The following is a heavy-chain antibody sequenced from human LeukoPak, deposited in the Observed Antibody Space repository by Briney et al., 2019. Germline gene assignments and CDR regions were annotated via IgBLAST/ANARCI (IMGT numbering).Heavy chain of an antibody. Sequence: GGSLRLSCAASGFTFNNYGMHWVRQAPGKGLDWVAFIRSDGTNEYYADSVRGRFTISRDNSKNTLYLEMGSLRPEDTAVYYCAKNDYWGQGTRVTVSS. J-gene: IGHJ4*02. V-gene: IGHV3-30*02. CDR2: IRSDGTNE. CDR3: AKNDY. CDR1: GFTFNNYG.